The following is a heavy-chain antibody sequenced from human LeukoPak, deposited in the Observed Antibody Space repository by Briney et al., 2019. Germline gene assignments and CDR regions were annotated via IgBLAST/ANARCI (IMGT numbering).Heavy chain of an antibody. J-gene: IGHJ6*02. CDR2: ISAYNGNT. CDR1: GYTFTSYG. V-gene: IGHV1-18*01. D-gene: IGHD2-2*01. Sequence: ASVKVSCKASGYTFTSYGISWVRQAPRQGLEWMGWISAYNGNTNYAQKLQGRVTMTTDTSTGTAYMELRSLRSDDTAVYYCTYSSTSSPLYYYYGMDVWGQGTTVTVSS. CDR3: TYSSTSSPLYYYYGMDV.